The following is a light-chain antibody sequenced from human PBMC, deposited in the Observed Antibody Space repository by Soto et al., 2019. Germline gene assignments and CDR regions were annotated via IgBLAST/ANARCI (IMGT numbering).Light chain of an antibody. CDR3: QQYNGYWT. J-gene: IGKJ1*01. V-gene: IGKV1-5*03. CDR2: KAP. Sequence: DIPMTQSPSTLSASVGDRVTITCRASQSIRDLLAWYQHKPGKAPKLLIYKAPVLKSGVPSRFSGSGSGTEYTLTIRSLQPDDFASYYCQQYNGYWTFGQGTKVEI. CDR1: QSIRDL.